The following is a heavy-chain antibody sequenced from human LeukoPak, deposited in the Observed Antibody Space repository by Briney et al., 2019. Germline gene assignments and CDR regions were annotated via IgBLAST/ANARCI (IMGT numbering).Heavy chain of an antibody. J-gene: IGHJ4*02. V-gene: IGHV3-23*01. D-gene: IGHD2-15*01. CDR1: GFTFSIYA. CDR3: AKGRGGSCYSGLDY. CDR2: ICGGGDTT. Sequence: PGGSLRLSCAASGFTFSIYAMSWVRLAPGKGLEWVSSICGGGDTTYYADSVKGRFTISRDTSKNTLYLQMDGLRAGDMATYYCAKGRGGSCYSGLDYWGQGTLVTVSS.